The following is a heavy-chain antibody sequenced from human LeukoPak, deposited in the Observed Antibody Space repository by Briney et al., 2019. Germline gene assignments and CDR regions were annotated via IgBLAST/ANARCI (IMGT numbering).Heavy chain of an antibody. CDR2: ISAYNGNT. V-gene: IGHV1-18*01. CDR1: GYTFTSYG. J-gene: IGHJ4*02. D-gene: IGHD3-3*01. Sequence: GASVKVSCTASGYTFTSYGISWVRQAPGQGLEWMGWISAYNGNTNYAQKLQGRVTMTTDTSTSTAYMELRSLRSDDTAVYYCARDTHFEYTDFVDPLDYWGQGTLVTVSS. CDR3: ARDTHFEYTDFVDPLDY.